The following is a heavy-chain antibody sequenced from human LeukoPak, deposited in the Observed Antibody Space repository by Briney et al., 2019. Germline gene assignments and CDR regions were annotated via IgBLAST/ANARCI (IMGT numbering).Heavy chain of an antibody. CDR1: GGTFSSYA. V-gene: IGHV1-69*05. CDR3: AREPQIVVVVAATGIGAFDI. J-gene: IGHJ3*02. D-gene: IGHD2-15*01. Sequence: SVKVSCKASGGTFSSYAISWVRRAPGQGLEWMGGIIPIFGTANYAQKFQGRVTITTDESTSTAYMELSSLRSEDTAVYYCAREPQIVVVVAATGIGAFDIWGQGTMVTVSS. CDR2: IIPIFGTA.